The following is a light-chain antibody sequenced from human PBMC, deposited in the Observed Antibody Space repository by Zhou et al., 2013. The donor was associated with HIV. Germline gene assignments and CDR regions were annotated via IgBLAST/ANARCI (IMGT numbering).Light chain of an antibody. Sequence: DIQMTQSPSSLSASVGDRVTITCRASQDISNSLAWYQQKPGKVPKLLIYGASTLVSGVPSRFSGGGSGTDFTLTISRLQPEDVATYYCQRYNTALGRTFGQGTKVE. J-gene: IGKJ1*01. CDR1: QDISNS. CDR3: QRYNTALGRT. V-gene: IGKV1-27*01. CDR2: GAS.